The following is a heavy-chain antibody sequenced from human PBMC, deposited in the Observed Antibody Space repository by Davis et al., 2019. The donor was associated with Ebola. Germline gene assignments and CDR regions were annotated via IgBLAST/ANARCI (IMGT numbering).Heavy chain of an antibody. CDR3: AKDRGVDYNGMDV. CDR1: GSPSSSHA. J-gene: IGHJ6*02. D-gene: IGHD3-10*01. CDR2: ISGSGGST. Sequence: PGRLLRSPCAALGSPSSSHAMSWVCQLPGKGLEWVSAISGSGGSTYYADSVKGRFTISRDNSKNTLYLQMNSLRAEDTAVYYCAKDRGVDYNGMDVWGQGTTVTVSS. V-gene: IGHV3-23*01.